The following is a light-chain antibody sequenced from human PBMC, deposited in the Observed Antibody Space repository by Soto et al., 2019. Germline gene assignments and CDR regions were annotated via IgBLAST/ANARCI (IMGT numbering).Light chain of an antibody. V-gene: IGKV4-1*01. Sequence: DIVMTQSPDSLAVSLGERATINGKSSQSVLYSSNNKNYLAWYQQKPGQPPKLLISWASTREPGVPDRFSGSGSGTDFTLTISGLQAEDVAAYYCQQYKSTPRTFGQGTKMEIK. CDR1: QSVLYSSNNKNY. J-gene: IGKJ1*01. CDR2: WAS. CDR3: QQYKSTPRT.